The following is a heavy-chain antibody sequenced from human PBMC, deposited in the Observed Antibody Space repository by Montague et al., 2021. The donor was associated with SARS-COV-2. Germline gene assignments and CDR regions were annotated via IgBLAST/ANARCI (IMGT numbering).Heavy chain of an antibody. CDR2: IYGDDDK. CDR1: GFSLTTRAVG. J-gene: IGHJ4*02. D-gene: IGHD3-22*01. CDR3: AHVSRLGNYYWGHIDS. V-gene: IGHV2-5*02. Sequence: PALVKPTQTLTLTCNFSGFSLTTRAVGVGWIRQPPGKALEWLAVIYGDDDKRYSPYLRSRLTITKDTSANHVVLTMTNMDPVDKATYYCAHVSRLGNYYWGHIDSWGQGALVTVSS.